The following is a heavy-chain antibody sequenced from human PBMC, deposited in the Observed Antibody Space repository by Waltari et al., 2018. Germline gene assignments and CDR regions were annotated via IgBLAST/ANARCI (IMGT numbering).Heavy chain of an antibody. CDR1: GFSFGGFG. Sequence: EVQLLESGGGLVQPGGSLRLSCAASGFSFGGFGMNWVRQAPGKGLEWVSGVGGSGATTYYADSVRGRFTVSRDNTRNTMYLQMNSLRAEDTAVYYCAKAFRGYSGSYFDIWGRGTLVAVSA. V-gene: IGHV3-23*01. J-gene: IGHJ4*02. CDR2: VGGSGATT. CDR3: AKAFRGYSGSYFDI. D-gene: IGHD5-12*01.